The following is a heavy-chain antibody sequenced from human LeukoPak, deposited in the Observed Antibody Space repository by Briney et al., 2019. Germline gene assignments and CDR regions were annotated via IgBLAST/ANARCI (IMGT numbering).Heavy chain of an antibody. V-gene: IGHV1-2*02. D-gene: IGHD3-3*01. J-gene: IGHJ5*02. CDR3: ARADFIDAGPYLIGP. CDR1: GYSFTDYY. Sequence: GASVRVSCKTSGYSFTDYYIHWVRQAPGQGREWMGWINTKSGRTSSARKFQGRVTVTRDPSITTVYMDMAWLTSDDTAIYFCARADFIDAGPYLIGPWGQGTLATVSS. CDR2: INTKSGRT.